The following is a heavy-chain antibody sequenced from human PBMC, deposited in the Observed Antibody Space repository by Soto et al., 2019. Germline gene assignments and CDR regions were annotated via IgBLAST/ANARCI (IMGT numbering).Heavy chain of an antibody. CDR3: ARDGGGYCSGDSCRSL. Sequence: PSETLSLTCAVYGGSGGSFSGYYWSWIRQPPGKGLEWIGEINHSGSTNYNPSLKSRVTISVDTSKNQFSLKLSSVTAADTAVYYCARDGGGYCSGDSCRSLWGQGTLVTVSS. J-gene: IGHJ4*02. V-gene: IGHV4-34*01. CDR1: GGSGGSFSGYY. CDR2: INHSGST. D-gene: IGHD2-15*01.